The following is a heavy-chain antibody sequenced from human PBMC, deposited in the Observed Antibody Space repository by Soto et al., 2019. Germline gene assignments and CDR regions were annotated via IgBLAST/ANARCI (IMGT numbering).Heavy chain of an antibody. CDR2: IYYSGST. V-gene: IGHV4-59*08. CDR3: ARINLDSSSWFSAFDI. CDR1: GGSISSYY. Sequence: PSETLSLTCTVSGGSISSYYWSWIRQPPGKGLEWIGYIYYSGSTNYNPSLKSRVTISVDTSKNQFSLKLSSVTAADTAVYYCARINLDSSSWFSAFDIWGQGTMVTISS. D-gene: IGHD6-13*01. J-gene: IGHJ3*02.